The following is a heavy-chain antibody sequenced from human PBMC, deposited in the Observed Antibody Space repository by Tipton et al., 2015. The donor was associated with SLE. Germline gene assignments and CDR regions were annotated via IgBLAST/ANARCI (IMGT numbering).Heavy chain of an antibody. CDR2: INANGRTI. CDR1: GFSFSSFG. D-gene: IGHD6-6*01. Sequence: SLRLSYAAAGFSFSSFGMNWVRQGPGKGLEWVSYINANGRTINYADSVKGRFTISRDNARNSLYLQMNSLTADDTAVYYCARGGAARPDYWGQGTLVTVSS. CDR3: ARGGAARPDY. V-gene: IGHV3-48*01. J-gene: IGHJ4*02.